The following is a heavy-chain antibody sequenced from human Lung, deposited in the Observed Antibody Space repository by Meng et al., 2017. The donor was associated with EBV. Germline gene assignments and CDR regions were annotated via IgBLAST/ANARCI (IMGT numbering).Heavy chain of an antibody. D-gene: IGHD6-13*01. V-gene: IGHV3-30*03. CDR1: GFTFSEYD. CDR3: ASSRLAYFDS. CDR2: ISRDGGNR. Sequence: QRQLLRSGGGVDQHGRSLRLYCAAAGFTFSEYDMNWVRQAPGKGLEWLAVISRDGGNRYYRDSVRGRFTISRDNSKNTLFLQLNSLRAEDTAVYYCASSRLAYFDSWGQGTLVTVSS. J-gene: IGHJ4*02.